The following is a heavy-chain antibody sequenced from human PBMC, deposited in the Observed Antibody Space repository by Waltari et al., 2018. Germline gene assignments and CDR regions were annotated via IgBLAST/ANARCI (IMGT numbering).Heavy chain of an antibody. Sequence: VQLIQSGAEVKKPGASVRLSCKVSGYSLTELSIHWVRQPPGKGLGWMGGFTPERREPTDPQRFQGRVTMTEDTSTDTAYMELRSLTSDDTAVFYCATDWGYCSDDSCYVGERGDYWGQGTLVTVSS. J-gene: IGHJ4*02. V-gene: IGHV1-24*01. CDR3: ATDWGYCSDDSCYVGERGDY. CDR1: GYSLTELS. D-gene: IGHD2-15*01. CDR2: FTPERREP.